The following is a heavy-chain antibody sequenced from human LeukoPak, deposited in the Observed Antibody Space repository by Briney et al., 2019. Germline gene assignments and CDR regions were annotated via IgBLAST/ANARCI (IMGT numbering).Heavy chain of an antibody. CDR3: ARGRDTYYYGSGSYYNGREFDP. V-gene: IGHV1-8*01. CDR1: GYTFTSYD. D-gene: IGHD3-10*01. CDR2: MNPNSGNT. J-gene: IGHJ5*02. Sequence: ASVKVSCKASGYTFTSYDINWVRQATGQGLEWMGWMNPNSGNTGYAQKFQGRVTMTGNTSISTAYMELSSLRSEDTAVYYCARGRDTYYYGSGSYYNGREFDPWGQGTLVTVSS.